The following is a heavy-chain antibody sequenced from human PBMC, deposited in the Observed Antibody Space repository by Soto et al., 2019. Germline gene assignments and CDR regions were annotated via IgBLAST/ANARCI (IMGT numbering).Heavy chain of an antibody. CDR3: ARLIVVVPAAITGALDG. V-gene: IGHV4-39*01. CDR1: GGSISSSSYY. D-gene: IGHD2-2*01. CDR2: IYYSGST. J-gene: IGHJ4*02. Sequence: QLQLQESGPGLVKPSETLSLTCTVSGGSISSSSYYWGWIRQPPGKGLEWIGSIYYSGSTYYNPSLKSRVTISVDTSKNHFSLKLSSVTAADTAVYYCARLIVVVPAAITGALDGWGQGTLVTVYS.